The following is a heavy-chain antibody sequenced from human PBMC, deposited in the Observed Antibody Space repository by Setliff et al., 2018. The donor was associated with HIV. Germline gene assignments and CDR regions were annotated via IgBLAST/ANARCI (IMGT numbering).Heavy chain of an antibody. CDR3: AKEGNSVDNWLDP. J-gene: IGHJ5*02. CDR1: GNPIFIGGYY. D-gene: IGHD1-26*01. V-gene: IGHV4-31*03. CDR2: IYHTGKT. Sequence: SETLSLTCTVSGNPIFIGGYYWSWIRQHPGGGLEWIGYIYHTGKTYYNPSLQSRIIMSLDMSQNQFSLKLSSVTAADTAVYYCAKEGNSVDNWLDPWGPGTLVTVSS.